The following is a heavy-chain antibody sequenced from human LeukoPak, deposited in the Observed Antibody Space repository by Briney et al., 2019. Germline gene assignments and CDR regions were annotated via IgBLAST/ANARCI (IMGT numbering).Heavy chain of an antibody. Sequence: PSETLSLTCAVYGGSFSGYYWSWIRQPPGKGLEWIGEINHSGSTNYNPSLKSRVAISVDTSKNQFSLKLSTVTAADTAVYYCARHSTFFGVVIIKGRVRGPFDYWGQGTLVTVSS. CDR1: GGSFSGYY. V-gene: IGHV4-34*01. J-gene: IGHJ4*02. CDR2: INHSGST. D-gene: IGHD3-3*01. CDR3: ARHSTFFGVVIIKGRVRGPFDY.